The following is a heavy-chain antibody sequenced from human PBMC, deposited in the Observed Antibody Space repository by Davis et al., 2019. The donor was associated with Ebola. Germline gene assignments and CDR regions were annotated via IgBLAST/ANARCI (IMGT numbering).Heavy chain of an antibody. V-gene: IGHV5-10-1*01. J-gene: IGHJ2*01. D-gene: IGHD3-3*01. CDR3: ARTNYDYRSGYTYWYFDL. CDR1: GYSFTSYW. Sequence: GESLKISCKGSGYSFTSYWISWVRQMPGKGLEWMGRIDPSDSYTNYSPSFQGHVTISADKSISTAYLQWSSLKASDTAMYYCARTNYDYRSGYTYWYFDLWGRGTLVTVSS. CDR2: IDPSDSYT.